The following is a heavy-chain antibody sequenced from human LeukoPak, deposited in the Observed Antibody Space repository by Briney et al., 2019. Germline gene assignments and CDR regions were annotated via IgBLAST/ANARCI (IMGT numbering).Heavy chain of an antibody. J-gene: IGHJ4*02. Sequence: GGSLRLSCAVSGITLSNYGMSWVRQAPGKGLEWIAGISDSGGSTNYADSVKGRFTISRDNPKNTLYLQMNSLRAEDTAVYFCAKRGVVIRVILVGFHKEAYYFDSWGQGALVTVSS. CDR1: GITLSNYG. V-gene: IGHV3-23*01. CDR3: AKRGVVIRVILVGFHKEAYYFDS. CDR2: ISDSGGST. D-gene: IGHD3-22*01.